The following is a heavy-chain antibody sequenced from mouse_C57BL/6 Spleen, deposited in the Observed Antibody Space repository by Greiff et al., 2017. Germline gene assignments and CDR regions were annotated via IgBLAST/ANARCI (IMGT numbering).Heavy chain of an antibody. V-gene: IGHV1-64*01. CDR3: AKGAPWAYFDY. CDR2: IHPNSCST. Sequence: QVQLQQPGAELVKPGASVKLSCKASGYTFTSYWMHWVKQRPGQGLEWIGMIHPNSCSTNYNEKFKSKATLTVDKSSSTAYMQLSSLTSEDSAVYYCAKGAPWAYFDYWGQGTTLTVSS. J-gene: IGHJ2*01. D-gene: IGHD4-1*01. CDR1: GYTFTSYW.